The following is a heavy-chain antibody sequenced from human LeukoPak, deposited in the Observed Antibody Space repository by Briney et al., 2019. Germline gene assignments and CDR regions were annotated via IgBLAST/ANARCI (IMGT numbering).Heavy chain of an antibody. J-gene: IGHJ4*02. CDR1: GITFSTYS. D-gene: IGHD3-22*01. CDR2: ISSSSGYI. CDR3: ARVRNYYDSSGYSPFDY. Sequence: GGSLRLSCAASGITFSTYSMNWVRQAPGKGLEWVSSISSSSGYIYYADSVKGRFTISRDNAKNSLYLQMSSLRAEDTALHYCARVRNYYDSSGYSPFDYWGQGTLVTVSS. V-gene: IGHV3-21*01.